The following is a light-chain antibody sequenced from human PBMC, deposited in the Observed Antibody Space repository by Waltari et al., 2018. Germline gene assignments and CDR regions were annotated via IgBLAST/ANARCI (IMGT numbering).Light chain of an antibody. J-gene: IGLJ3*02. CDR3: QTWGTGIQV. Sequence: LVLTQSPSASASLGASVKLTCSLPGEYSASAIAWHQQQPLQGPRYLMTDNSDGSHKEGDVISYLFSGSGCHVDRYIIISRPQCGDEADYFCQTWGTGIQVFGSGTKLNVL. CDR1: GEYSASA. V-gene: IGLV4-69*01. CDR2: DNSDGSH.